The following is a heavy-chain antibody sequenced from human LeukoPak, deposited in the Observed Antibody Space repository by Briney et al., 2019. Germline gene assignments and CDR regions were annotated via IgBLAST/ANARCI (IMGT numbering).Heavy chain of an antibody. V-gene: IGHV3-23*01. J-gene: IGHJ4*02. CDR3: AKDPSKGLLYRRGMYYFDY. CDR2: ISGSGGST. D-gene: IGHD3-10*01. Sequence: GGTLRLSCAASGFTFSTYGMSWVRQAPGKGLEWVSAISGSGGSTYYADSVKGRFTISRDNSKNTLYLQMNSLRAEDTAVYYCAKDPSKGLLYRRGMYYFDYWGQGTLVTVSS. CDR1: GFTFSTYG.